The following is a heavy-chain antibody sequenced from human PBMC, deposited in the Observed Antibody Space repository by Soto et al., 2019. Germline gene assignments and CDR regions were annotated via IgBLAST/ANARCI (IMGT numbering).Heavy chain of an antibody. J-gene: IGHJ3*02. CDR1: GFTFSSNW. Sequence: EVQLVESGGGLVQPGGSLRLSCVASGFTFSSNWMQWVRQRPGKGLVWVSRINTDGSSTSYADSVKGRFTISRDNAKNTLYLQMSSLRDEDTAVYYCTSPRVIDIWGQGTIVTVSS. V-gene: IGHV3-74*01. D-gene: IGHD6-6*01. CDR3: TSPRVIDI. CDR2: INTDGSST.